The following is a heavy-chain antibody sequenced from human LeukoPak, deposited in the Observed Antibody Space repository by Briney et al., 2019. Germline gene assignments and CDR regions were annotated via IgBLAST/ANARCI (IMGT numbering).Heavy chain of an antibody. J-gene: IGHJ4*02. V-gene: IGHV4-34*01. CDR3: ARGRILWFGELYYFDY. Sequence: SETLSLTCAVYGGSFSGYYWSWIRQPPGKGLEWIWEINHSGSTNYNPSLKSRVTISVDTSKNQFSLKLSSVTAADTAVYYCARGRILWFGELYYFDYWGQGTLVTVSS. CDR2: INHSGST. CDR1: GGSFSGYY. D-gene: IGHD3-10*01.